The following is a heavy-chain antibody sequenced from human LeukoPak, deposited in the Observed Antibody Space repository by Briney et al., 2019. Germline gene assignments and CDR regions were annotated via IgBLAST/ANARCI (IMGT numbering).Heavy chain of an antibody. CDR3: ARHSNKYDYDSSGHYRSFDY. V-gene: IGHV3-7*01. J-gene: IGHJ4*02. CDR2: IKQDGSDK. Sequence: GGSVRLSCAASGFTYSFYWMSWVRQAPGKGLEWVANIKQDGSDKYYVDSVKGRFTISRDNSKNTLYLQMYSLRAEDTDFYFCARHSNKYDYDSSGHYRSFDYWGQGTLVSVSS. CDR1: GFTYSFYW. D-gene: IGHD3-22*01.